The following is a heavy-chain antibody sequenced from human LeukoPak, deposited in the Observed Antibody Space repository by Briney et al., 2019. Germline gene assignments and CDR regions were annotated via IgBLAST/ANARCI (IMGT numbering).Heavy chain of an antibody. J-gene: IGHJ4*02. CDR3: ARAQYGYYFDY. Sequence: ASVKVSCKASGYTFAGYYMHWVRQAPGQGLEWMGIINPSGGSTSYAQKFQGRVTMTRDTSTSTVYMELSSLRSEDTAVYYCARAQYGYYFDYWGQGTLVTVSS. CDR1: GYTFAGYY. CDR2: INPSGGST. D-gene: IGHD4-17*01. V-gene: IGHV1-46*01.